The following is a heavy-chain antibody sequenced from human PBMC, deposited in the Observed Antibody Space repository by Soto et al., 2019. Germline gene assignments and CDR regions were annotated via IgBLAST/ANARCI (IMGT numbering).Heavy chain of an antibody. D-gene: IGHD3-10*01. V-gene: IGHV3-23*01. CDR1: GFTFSSYA. CDR3: AKTAHEFGELLGHYYGMDV. J-gene: IGHJ6*02. CDR2: ISGSGGST. Sequence: EVQLLESGGGLVQPGGSLRLSCAASGFTFSSYAMSWVRQAPGKGLEWVSAISGSGGSTYYADSVKGRFTISRDNSKNTLYLQRNTLRAENTAVYYCAKTAHEFGELLGHYYGMDVWGQGTTVTVSS.